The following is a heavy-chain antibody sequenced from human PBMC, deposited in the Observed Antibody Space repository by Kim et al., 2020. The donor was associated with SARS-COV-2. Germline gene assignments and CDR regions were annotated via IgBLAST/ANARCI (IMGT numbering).Heavy chain of an antibody. CDR3: ARRGKGAFDI. V-gene: IGHV4-59*08. J-gene: IGHJ3*02. Sequence: STNYNPSLKSRVTISVDTSKNQFSLKLSSVTAADTAVYYCARRGKGAFDIWGQGTMVTVSS. CDR2: ST. D-gene: IGHD3-16*01.